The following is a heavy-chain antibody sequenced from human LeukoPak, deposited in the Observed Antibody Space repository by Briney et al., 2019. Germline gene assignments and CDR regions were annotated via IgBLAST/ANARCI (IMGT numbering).Heavy chain of an antibody. CDR3: ARGRGSSDWYYCDT. J-gene: IGHJ4*02. D-gene: IGHD6-19*01. CDR1: GYTFTSYD. Sequence: GASVKVSCKASGYTFTSYDINWVRQATGQGLEWMGWMNPNSGNTGYAQKFQGRVTMTRNTSISTAYMELSSLRSEDTAVYYCARGRGSSDWYYCDTWGQGTLVTVSS. V-gene: IGHV1-8*01. CDR2: MNPNSGNT.